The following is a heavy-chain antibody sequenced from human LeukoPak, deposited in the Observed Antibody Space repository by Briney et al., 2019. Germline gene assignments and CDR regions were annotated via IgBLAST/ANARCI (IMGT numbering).Heavy chain of an antibody. CDR1: GGSISSSSYY. CDR3: ARNYYDSSGYYLESFDY. Sequence: PSETLSLTCTVSGGSISSSSYYWGWIRQPPGKGLEWIGSIYYSGGTYYNPSLKSRVTISVDTSKNQFSLKLSSVTAADTAVYYCARNYYDSSGYYLESFDYWGQGTLVTVSS. V-gene: IGHV4-39*01. CDR2: IYYSGGT. D-gene: IGHD3-22*01. J-gene: IGHJ4*02.